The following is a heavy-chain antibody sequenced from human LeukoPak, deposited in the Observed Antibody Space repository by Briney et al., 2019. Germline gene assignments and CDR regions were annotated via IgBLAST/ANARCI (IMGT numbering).Heavy chain of an antibody. V-gene: IGHV3-23*01. CDR2: ISGSGDIT. Sequence: PGGSLRLSCAASAFTFSSYAMSWVRQAPGKGLKWVSSISGSGDITYYADSVKGRFTISRDNPKNTLYLQMNSLRAEDTAEYYCAKGKGTNSGAFDIWGQGTMVIVS. D-gene: IGHD1-14*01. CDR3: AKGKGTNSGAFDI. CDR1: AFTFSSYA. J-gene: IGHJ3*02.